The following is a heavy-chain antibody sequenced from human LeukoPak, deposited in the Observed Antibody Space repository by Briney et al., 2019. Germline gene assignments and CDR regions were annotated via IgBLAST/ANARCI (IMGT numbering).Heavy chain of an antibody. J-gene: IGHJ2*01. CDR2: IYHSGST. CDR1: GGSISSGGYS. CDR3: ARENSIGDFDL. D-gene: IGHD6-6*01. Sequence: SETLSLTCAVSGGSISSGGYSWSWIRQPPGKGLEWIGYIYHSGSTYYNPSLKSRVTISVDRSKNQFSLKLSSVTAADTAVYYCARENSIGDFDLWGRGTLVTVSS. V-gene: IGHV4-30-2*01.